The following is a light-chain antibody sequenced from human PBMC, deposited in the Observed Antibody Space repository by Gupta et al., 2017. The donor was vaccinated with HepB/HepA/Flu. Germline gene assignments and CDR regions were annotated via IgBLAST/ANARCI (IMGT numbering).Light chain of an antibody. CDR1: QGIRND. V-gene: IGKV1-17*01. CDR3: LQDNNYPLT. CDR2: AAS. Sequence: DIPVTPSPSSLSASVGDRVTITCRASQGIRNDLGWYKQKPGKAPKRLIYAASTLQSGVPLRFSGSGSGTEFTLIISSLQPEDFATYYCLQDNNYPLTFGGGTKVEIK. J-gene: IGKJ4*01.